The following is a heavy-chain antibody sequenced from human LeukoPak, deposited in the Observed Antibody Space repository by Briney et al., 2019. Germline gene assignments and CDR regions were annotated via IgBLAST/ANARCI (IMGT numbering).Heavy chain of an antibody. V-gene: IGHV1-69*06. CDR1: GGTFSSYA. CDR2: IIPIFGTA. J-gene: IGHJ6*03. Sequence: SVKVSCKASGGTFSSYAISWVRQAPGQGLEWMGGIIPIFGTANYAQKFQGRVTITADKSTSTAYMELSSLRSEDTAVYYCARTYYYDSSGYYNSDYYYYYMDVWGKGTTVTVSS. D-gene: IGHD3-22*01. CDR3: ARTYYYDSSGYYNSDYYYYYMDV.